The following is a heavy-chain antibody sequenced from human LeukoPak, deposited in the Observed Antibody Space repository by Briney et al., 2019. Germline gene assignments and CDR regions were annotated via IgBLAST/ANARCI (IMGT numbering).Heavy chain of an antibody. V-gene: IGHV3-21*01. D-gene: IGHD3-16*02. CDR3: ARGDPITFGGVIVIGNAFDI. CDR1: GSTFSSYS. Sequence: GGSLRLSCAASGSTFSSYSMNWVRQAPGKGLEWVSSISSSSSYIYYADSVKGRFTISRDNAKNSLYLQMNSLRAEDTAVYYCARGDPITFGGVIVIGNAFDIWGQGTMVTVSS. CDR2: ISSSSSYI. J-gene: IGHJ3*02.